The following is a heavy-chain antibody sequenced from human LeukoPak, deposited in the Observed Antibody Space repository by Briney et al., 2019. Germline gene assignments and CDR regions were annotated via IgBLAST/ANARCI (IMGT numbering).Heavy chain of an antibody. CDR1: GFTFSNYC. J-gene: IGHJ4*02. Sequence: GGSLRLSCAASGFTFSNYCMSWVRQPPGKGLEWVSLISRDGSTPYYADSVKGRFTISRDNSKNSLFLQMNSLTTEDTAVYFCARDIRGNCFDSWGQGTLVTVSS. V-gene: IGHV3-43*02. CDR3: ARDIRGNCFDS. D-gene: IGHD3-16*01. CDR2: ISRDGSTP.